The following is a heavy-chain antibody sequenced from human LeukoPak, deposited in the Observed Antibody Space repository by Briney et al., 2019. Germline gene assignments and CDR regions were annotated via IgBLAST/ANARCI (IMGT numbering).Heavy chain of an antibody. J-gene: IGHJ4*02. CDR2: IYSGGST. CDR3: ASTFYGDSPPY. V-gene: IGHV3-66*01. Sequence: GRSLRLSCAASGFTVSSNYMSWVRQAPGKGLEWVSVIYSGGSTYYADSVKGRFTISRDNSKNTLYLQMNSLRAEDTAVYYCASTFYGDSPPYWGQGTLVTVSS. CDR1: GFTVSSNY. D-gene: IGHD4-17*01.